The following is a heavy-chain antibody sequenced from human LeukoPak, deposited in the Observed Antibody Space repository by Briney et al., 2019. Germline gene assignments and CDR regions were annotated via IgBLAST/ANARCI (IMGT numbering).Heavy chain of an antibody. D-gene: IGHD3-10*01. V-gene: IGHV4-59*01. J-gene: IGHJ4*02. CDR3: ERDPPGSGSYLDY. Sequence: SETLSLTCTVSTDSITTYYWTWVRQPPGKGLEYIGYVYYTGSTNYNPSLKSRVTISLDTSKNQFSLKLTSVTAADTAVYYCERDPPGSGSYLDYWGQGTLVTVSS. CDR1: TDSITTYY. CDR2: VYYTGST.